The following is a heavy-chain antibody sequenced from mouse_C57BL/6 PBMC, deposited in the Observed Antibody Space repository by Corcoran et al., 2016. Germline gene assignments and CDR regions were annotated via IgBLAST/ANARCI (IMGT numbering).Heavy chain of an antibody. D-gene: IGHD1-1*01. CDR3: ARGDYYGSSYKGGYFDY. V-gene: IGHV1-18*01. J-gene: IGHJ2*01. CDR1: GYTFTDYN. CDR2: INPNNGGT. Sequence: EVQLQQSGPELVKPGASVKIPCKASGYTFTDYNMDWVKQSHGKSLEWIGDINPNNGGTIYNQKFKGKATLTVDKSSSTAYMELRSLTSEDTAVYYCARGDYYGSSYKGGYFDYWGQGTTLTVSS.